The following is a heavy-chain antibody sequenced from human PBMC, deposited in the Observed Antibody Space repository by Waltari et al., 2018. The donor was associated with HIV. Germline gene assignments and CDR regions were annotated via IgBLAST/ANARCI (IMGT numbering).Heavy chain of an antibody. Sequence: EVQLVESGGGLVQPGGSLRPSCAAPGFTFGSSWMSWVRQAPGKGLEWVANIKQDGSEKYYVDSVNGRFTISRDNAENSLYLQMNSLRAEDTAVYYCARGGFYGSGSKVNWGQGTLVTVSS. D-gene: IGHD3-10*01. J-gene: IGHJ4*02. CDR2: IKQDGSEK. CDR1: GFTFGSSW. V-gene: IGHV3-7*04. CDR3: ARGGFYGSGSKVN.